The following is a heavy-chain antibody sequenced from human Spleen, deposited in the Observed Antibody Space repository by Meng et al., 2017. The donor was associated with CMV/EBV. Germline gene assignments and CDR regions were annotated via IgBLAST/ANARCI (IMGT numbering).Heavy chain of an antibody. J-gene: IGHJ4*02. CDR3: ARLFRSTSGGQIVGRYFDY. Sequence: GSLRLSCTVSGGSIRSYPYYWAWIRQPPGKGLEWIGSIYYSGSTYYNPSLKSRATLLVDTSENQFSLKMHSVTAADTAVYSCARLFRSTSGGQIVGRYFDYWGQGRLVTVSS. CDR1: GGSIRSYPYY. CDR2: IYYSGST. V-gene: IGHV4-39*01. D-gene: IGHD3-10*01.